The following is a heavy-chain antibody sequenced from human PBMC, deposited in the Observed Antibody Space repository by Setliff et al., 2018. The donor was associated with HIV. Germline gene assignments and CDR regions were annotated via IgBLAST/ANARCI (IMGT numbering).Heavy chain of an antibody. D-gene: IGHD2-15*01. Sequence: SVKVSCKASKGTFTTYRFSWVRQVPGQGLEWMRRINPILGITNYAQKFQGRVTISADKSTGTVYMELTSLRSEDTAVYYCARVRYCSGGSCYGGEYWFDPWGQGTLVTVSS. CDR1: KGTFTTYR. V-gene: IGHV1-69*10. CDR3: ARVRYCSGGSCYGGEYWFDP. J-gene: IGHJ5*02. CDR2: INPILGIT.